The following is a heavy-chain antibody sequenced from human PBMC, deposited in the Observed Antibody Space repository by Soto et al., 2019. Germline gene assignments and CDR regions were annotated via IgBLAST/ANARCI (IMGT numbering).Heavy chain of an antibody. D-gene: IGHD3-22*01. CDR2: ISYDGRKT. Sequence: QVQLVESGGGVVQPGESLRLSCAASGFNFNAYGMHWVRPAPGKGQEWVAFISYDGRKTHSADSVKGRVTISRDNSPSTMYLQMNSLRAEYTAVYYCSRDGAHYDIDYWGQGTLITVSS. CDR1: GFNFNAYG. V-gene: IGHV3-33*01. CDR3: SRDGAHYDIDY. J-gene: IGHJ4*02.